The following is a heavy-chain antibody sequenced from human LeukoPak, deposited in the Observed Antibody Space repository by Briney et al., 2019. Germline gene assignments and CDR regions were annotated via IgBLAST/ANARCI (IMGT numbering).Heavy chain of an antibody. J-gene: IGHJ6*03. CDR1: GFTFSYYS. V-gene: IGHV3-21*01. D-gene: IGHD6-13*01. Sequence: GGSLRLSCAASGFTFSYYSMNWVRQAPGRGLEWVSCISSSSSLIFYSDSVRGRFTISRDNAKNLLYLHMNSLRVEDTAVYYCTKVDRGDYSSSPVPYYSYYMNVWGTGTTVTVSS. CDR2: ISSSSSLI. CDR3: TKVDRGDYSSSPVPYYSYYMNV.